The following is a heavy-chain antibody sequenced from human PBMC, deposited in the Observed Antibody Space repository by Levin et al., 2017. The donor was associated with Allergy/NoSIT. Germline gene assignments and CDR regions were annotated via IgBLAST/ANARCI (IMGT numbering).Heavy chain of an antibody. J-gene: IGHJ4*02. Sequence: GGSLRLSCATSGFTFDDYTMNGVGKARGKGRSSVSLLTCDGGSPLYADSVRGRFTISIDNSKNSLSLQMTGLRAEDTSFYYCASEKNRLFHYWGRGTLVTVSS. V-gene: IGHV3-43*01. D-gene: IGHD3-16*02. CDR2: LTCDGGSP. CDR1: GFTFDDYT. CDR3: ASEKNRLFHY.